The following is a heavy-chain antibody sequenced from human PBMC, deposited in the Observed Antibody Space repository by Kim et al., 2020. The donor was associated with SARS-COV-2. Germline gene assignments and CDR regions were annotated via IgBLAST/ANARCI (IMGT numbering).Heavy chain of an antibody. Sequence: SETLSLTCAVYGGSFSGYYWSWIRQPPGKGLEWIGEINHSGSTNYNPSLKSRVTISVDTSKNQFSLKLSSVTAADTAVYYCARTSLSPYGSGRSNAFDIWGQGTMVTVSS. CDR1: GGSFSGYY. V-gene: IGHV4-34*01. D-gene: IGHD3-10*01. CDR2: INHSGST. J-gene: IGHJ3*02. CDR3: ARTSLSPYGSGRSNAFDI.